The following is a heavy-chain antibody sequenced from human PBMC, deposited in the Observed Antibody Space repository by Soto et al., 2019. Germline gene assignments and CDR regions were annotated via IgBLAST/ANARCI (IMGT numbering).Heavy chain of an antibody. CDR2: ISGSGGST. D-gene: IGHD3-22*01. V-gene: IGHV3-23*01. Sequence: PXGSLRLSCAASGFTFSSYAMSWVRQAPGKGLEWVSAISGSGGSTYYADSVKGRFTISRDNSKNTLYLQMNSLRAEDTAVYYCAKVLVVVITTGDAFDIWGQGTMVTVSS. CDR1: GFTFSSYA. CDR3: AKVLVVVITTGDAFDI. J-gene: IGHJ3*02.